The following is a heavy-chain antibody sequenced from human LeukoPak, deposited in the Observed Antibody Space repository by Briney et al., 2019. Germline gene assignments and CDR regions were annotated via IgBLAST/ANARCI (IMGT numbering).Heavy chain of an antibody. J-gene: IGHJ6*02. CDR1: GGTFSSYA. CDR2: IITIVDPA. V-gene: IGHV1-69*13. Sequence: ASVKVSCKASGGTFSSYAISWVRQAPGQVLEWRGGIITIVDPANYAQKFQGRVTITADESTSTAYMELSSLRSEDTAVYYCAGVVDSSSWWAPGQYYYYGMDVWGQGTTVTVSS. D-gene: IGHD6-13*01. CDR3: AGVVDSSSWWAPGQYYYYGMDV.